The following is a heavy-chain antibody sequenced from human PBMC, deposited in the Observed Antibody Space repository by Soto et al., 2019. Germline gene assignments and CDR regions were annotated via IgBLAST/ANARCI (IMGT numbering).Heavy chain of an antibody. CDR2: INPNSGGT. Sequence: ASVKVSCKASGYTFTGYYMHWVRQAPGQGLEWMGWINPNSGGTNYAQKFQGWVTMTRDTSISTAYMELSRLRSDDTAVYYCAREVYYYDSSGYSYYYYGMEVWGQGTTVTVSS. CDR3: AREVYYYDSSGYSYYYYGMEV. D-gene: IGHD3-22*01. V-gene: IGHV1-2*04. J-gene: IGHJ6*02. CDR1: GYTFTGYY.